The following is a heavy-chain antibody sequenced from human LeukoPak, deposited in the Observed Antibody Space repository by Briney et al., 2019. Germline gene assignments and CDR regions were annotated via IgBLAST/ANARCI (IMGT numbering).Heavy chain of an antibody. CDR2: IYYSGST. Sequence: SETLSLTCTVSGGSISSSSYYWGWIRQPPGKGLEWIGSIYYSGSTYYNPSLKSRVTISGDTSKNQFSLKLSSVTAADTAVYYCARLFSAATASVYFDYWGQGTLVTVSS. D-gene: IGHD2-21*02. V-gene: IGHV4-39*01. CDR1: GGSISSSSYY. CDR3: ARLFSAATASVYFDY. J-gene: IGHJ4*02.